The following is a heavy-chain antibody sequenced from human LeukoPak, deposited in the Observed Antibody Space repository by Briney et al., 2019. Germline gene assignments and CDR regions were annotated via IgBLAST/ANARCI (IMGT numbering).Heavy chain of an antibody. CDR3: ARGPGIAVAGNSLISGYFDY. D-gene: IGHD6-19*01. Sequence: SETLSLTCAVYGGSFSGYYWSWIRQPPGKGLEWIGEINHSGSTNYNPSLKSRVTISVDTSKNQFSLKLSSVTAADTAVYYCARGPGIAVAGNSLISGYFDYWGQGTLVTVSS. J-gene: IGHJ4*02. CDR2: INHSGST. V-gene: IGHV4-34*01. CDR1: GGSFSGYY.